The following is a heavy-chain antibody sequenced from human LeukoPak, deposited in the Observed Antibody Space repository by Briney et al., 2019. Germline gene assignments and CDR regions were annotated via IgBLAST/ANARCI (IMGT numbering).Heavy chain of an antibody. CDR2: IVPIFGTA. J-gene: IGHJ4*02. CDR1: GGTFISYA. V-gene: IGHV1-69*05. CDR3: ARMGDGYNQYYFDY. Sequence: ASVKVSCKASGGTFISYAISWVRQAPGQGLEWMGGIVPIFGTANYAQKFQGRVTIPTTESTSTASMELSSLSSEDTAVYYCARMGDGYNQYYFDYWGQGTLVTVSS. D-gene: IGHD5-24*01.